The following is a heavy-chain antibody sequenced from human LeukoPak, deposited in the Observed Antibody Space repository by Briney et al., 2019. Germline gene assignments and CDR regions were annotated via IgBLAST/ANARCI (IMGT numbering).Heavy chain of an antibody. J-gene: IGHJ4*02. V-gene: IGHV3-48*03. CDR2: ISDSSSTI. D-gene: IGHD3-9*01. Sequence: GGSLRLSCAASGFTFSSYGMNWVRQAPGKGLEWVSYISDSSSTIYYADSVKGRLTISRDNAKNSLYLQMNSLRAEDTAVYYCSRWGATGYGDYWGQGTLVTVSS. CDR1: GFTFSSYG. CDR3: SRWGATGYGDY.